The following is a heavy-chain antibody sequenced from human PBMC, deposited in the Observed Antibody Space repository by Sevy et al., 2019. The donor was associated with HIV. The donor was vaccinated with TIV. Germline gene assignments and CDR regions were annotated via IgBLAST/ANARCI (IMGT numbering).Heavy chain of an antibody. CDR3: ARVGTYYYYYGMDV. Sequence: KQSQTLSLTCTVSGGSISSYYWSWFRQPPGKGLEWIGYIYYSGSTNYNPSLKSRVTISVDTSKNQFSLKLSSVTAADTAVYYCARVGTYYYYYGMDVWGQGTTVTVSS. CDR2: IYYSGST. D-gene: IGHD1-1*01. J-gene: IGHJ6*02. V-gene: IGHV4-59*13. CDR1: GGSISSYY.